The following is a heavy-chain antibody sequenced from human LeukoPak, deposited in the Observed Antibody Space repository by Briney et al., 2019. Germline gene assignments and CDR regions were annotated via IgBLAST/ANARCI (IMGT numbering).Heavy chain of an antibody. J-gene: IGHJ4*02. CDR2: IIPIFGTA. D-gene: IGHD1-7*01. CDR3: ASHGRVEGIGTSLDY. CDR1: GGTFSSYA. Sequence: SVKVSCKASGGTFSSYAISWVRQAPGQGLEWMGRIIPIFGTANYAQKFQGRVTITTDESTSTAYMELGSLRSEDTAVYYCASHGRVEGIGTSLDYWGQGTLVTVSS. V-gene: IGHV1-69*05.